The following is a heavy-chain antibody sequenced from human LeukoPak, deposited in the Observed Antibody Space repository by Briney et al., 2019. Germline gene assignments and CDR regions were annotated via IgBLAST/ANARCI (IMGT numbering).Heavy chain of an antibody. J-gene: IGHJ6*02. CDR2: INPSGGST. CDR3: ARDRGPAYYYYGMDV. CDR1: GYTFTSYY. V-gene: IGHV1-46*01. Sequence: GASVKVSCKASGYTFTSYYMHWVRQAPGQGLEWMGIINPSGGSTSYAQKFQGRVTMTRDTSTSTVYMELSSLRSEDTAVYYCARDRGPAYYYYGMDVWGQGTTVTVSS.